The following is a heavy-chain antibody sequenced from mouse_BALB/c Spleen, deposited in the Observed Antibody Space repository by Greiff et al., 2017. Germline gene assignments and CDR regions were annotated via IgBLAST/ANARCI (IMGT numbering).Heavy chain of an antibody. CDR1: GYAFSSYW. V-gene: IGHV1-80*01. Sequence: VQLQQSGAELVRPGSSVKISCKASGYAFSSYWMNWVKQRPGQGLEWIGQIYPGDGDTNYNGKFKGKATLTADKSSSTAYMQLSSLTSEDSAVYFCARLYCGSSYQYFDDWGQGTTLTVSS. D-gene: IGHD1-1*01. CDR2: IYPGDGDT. CDR3: ARLYCGSSYQYFDD. J-gene: IGHJ2*01.